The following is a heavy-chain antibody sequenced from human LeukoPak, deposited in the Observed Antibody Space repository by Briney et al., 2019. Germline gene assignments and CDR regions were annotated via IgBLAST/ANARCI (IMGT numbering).Heavy chain of an antibody. V-gene: IGHV1-18*01. Sequence: ASVKVSCKASGYTFTSYGISWVRQAPGQGLEWMGRISAYNGNTNYAQKLQGRVTMTTDTSTSTAYMELRSLRSDDTAVYYCARAPLAVAGMGNWFDPWGQGTLVTVSS. CDR1: GYTFTSYG. CDR3: ARAPLAVAGMGNWFDP. D-gene: IGHD6-19*01. J-gene: IGHJ5*02. CDR2: ISAYNGNT.